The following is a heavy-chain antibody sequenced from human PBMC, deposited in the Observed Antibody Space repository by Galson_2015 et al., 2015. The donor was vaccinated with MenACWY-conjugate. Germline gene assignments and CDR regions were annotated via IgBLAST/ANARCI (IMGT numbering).Heavy chain of an antibody. Sequence: PALVKPTQPLTLTCTFSGFSLSTSRVGVGWIRQPPGQALEWLSLIYWDDAKRYSPSLKSRLTITKDTSKNQVVLSMTNMDPVDTATYYCAHSPYCSTTSCYAARALDAWGQGTVVTVSS. CDR2: IYWDDAK. V-gene: IGHV2-5*02. CDR3: AHSPYCSTTSCYAARALDA. D-gene: IGHD2-2*01. J-gene: IGHJ3*01. CDR1: GFSLSTSRVG.